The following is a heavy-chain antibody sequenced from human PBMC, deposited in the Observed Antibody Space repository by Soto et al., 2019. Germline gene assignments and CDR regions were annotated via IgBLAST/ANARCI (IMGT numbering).Heavy chain of an antibody. CDR2: IYYSGCT. CDR3: ARGNGWDFSKWFDP. J-gene: IGHJ5*02. V-gene: IGHV4-30-4*01. D-gene: IGHD4-4*01. CDR1: GGSISSGDYY. Sequence: QVQLQESGPGLVKPSQTLSLTCTVSGGSISSGDYYWSWIRQPPGKGLEWIGYIYYSGCTYYNPSLKSRVTISVDTSKNPFSLKLSSVTAADTAVYYCARGNGWDFSKWFDPWGQGTLVTVSS.